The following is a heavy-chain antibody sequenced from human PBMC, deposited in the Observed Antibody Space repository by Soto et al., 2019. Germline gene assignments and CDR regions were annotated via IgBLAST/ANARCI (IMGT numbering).Heavy chain of an antibody. CDR2: IYYSGST. V-gene: IGHV4-31*03. J-gene: IGHJ2*01. CDR3: ARDLPYCGGGSCYSRWYLDL. D-gene: IGHD2-15*01. Sequence: TLSLTCTVSGGSISSGGYYWSWIRQHPGKGLEWIGYIYYSGSTYYNPSLKSRVTISVDTSKNQFSLKLSSVTAADTAVYYCARDLPYCGGGSCYSRWYLDLWGRGTLVTVSS. CDR1: GGSISSGGYY.